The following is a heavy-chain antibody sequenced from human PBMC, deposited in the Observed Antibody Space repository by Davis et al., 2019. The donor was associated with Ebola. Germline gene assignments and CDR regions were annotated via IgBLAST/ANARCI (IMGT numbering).Heavy chain of an antibody. J-gene: IGHJ4*02. D-gene: IGHD4-23*01. V-gene: IGHV3-74*01. CDR2: LNSDGTST. Sequence: PGGSLRPSCTGPGSPSGSSWMNWVSKRPGKGLEWVSRLNSDGTSTNYTDVVRGRFTVSRDNANNILYLQMNSLRVEDTAVYLCARGGAVAPDWGPGTMVTVSS. CDR3: ARGGAVAPD. CDR1: GSPSGSSW.